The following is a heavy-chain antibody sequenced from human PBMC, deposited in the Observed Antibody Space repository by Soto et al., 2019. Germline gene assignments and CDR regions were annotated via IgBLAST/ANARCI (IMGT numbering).Heavy chain of an antibody. CDR2: MKEDGGET. CDR1: GFTFNTYW. V-gene: IGHV3-7*01. Sequence: EVQLVESGGGLVQPGGSLRLSCAASGFTFNTYWMTWVRQAPGKGLEWVATMKEDGGETYYLDSVRGRFTISIDNAQNSLYLQMHSLRAEDTAVYYCARGWAHLDPWGQGTLVTVSS. J-gene: IGHJ5*02. D-gene: IGHD3-16*01. CDR3: ARGWAHLDP.